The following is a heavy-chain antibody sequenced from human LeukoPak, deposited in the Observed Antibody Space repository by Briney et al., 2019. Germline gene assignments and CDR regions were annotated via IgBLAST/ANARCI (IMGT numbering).Heavy chain of an antibody. CDR2: ISGSGAST. D-gene: IGHD3-10*01. V-gene: IGHV3-23*01. CDR1: GFXFGSYA. Sequence: GGSLRLSCAASGFXFGSYAMTWVRQAPGKGLQWVSGISGSGASTYYADSVRGRFTISRDDSKNTLYLQMNSLRAEDTAVYYCAKNPTYGSGSYSFDYWGQGTLVTVSS. CDR3: AKNPTYGSGSYSFDY. J-gene: IGHJ4*02.